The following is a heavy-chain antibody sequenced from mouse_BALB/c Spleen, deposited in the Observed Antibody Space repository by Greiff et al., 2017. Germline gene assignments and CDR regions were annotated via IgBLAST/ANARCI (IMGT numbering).Heavy chain of an antibody. Sequence: EVQLQESGPGLVKPSQTVSLTCTVTGISITTGNYRWSWIRQFPGNKLEWIGYIYYSGTITYNPSLTSRTTITRDTSKNQFFLEMNSLTAEDTATYYCARAFYDGYAMDYWGQGTSVTVSS. CDR1: GISITTGNYR. D-gene: IGHD2-3*01. CDR3: ARAFYDGYAMDY. CDR2: IYYSGTI. J-gene: IGHJ4*01. V-gene: IGHV3-5*02.